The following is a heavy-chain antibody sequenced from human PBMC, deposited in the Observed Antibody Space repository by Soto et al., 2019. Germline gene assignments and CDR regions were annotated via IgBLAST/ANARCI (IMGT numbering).Heavy chain of an antibody. V-gene: IGHV4-30-4*01. Sequence: PSETLSLTCTVSGGSITSSNYYCSWIRQSPGEGLEWIGHIYSSGSAYYNPSLMSRVSMSIDTSKNQFPLSLNYVTVADTAVYFCARELPGYSYGPGEVFWGRGTLVTVSS. D-gene: IGHD5-18*01. J-gene: IGHJ4*02. CDR1: GGSITSSNYY. CDR2: IYSSGSA. CDR3: ARELPGYSYGPGEVF.